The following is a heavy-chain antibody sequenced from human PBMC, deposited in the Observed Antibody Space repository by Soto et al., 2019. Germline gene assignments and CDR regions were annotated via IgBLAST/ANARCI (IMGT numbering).Heavy chain of an antibody. Sequence: PGGSLRLSCAASGFTFSSYAMHWVRQAPGKGLEWVAVISYDGSNKYYADSVKGRFTISRDNSKNTLYLQMNSLRAEDTAVYYCFGHGGYGVDYWGQGTLVTVSS. CDR1: GFTFSSYA. V-gene: IGHV3-30-3*01. D-gene: IGHD5-12*01. CDR3: FGHGGYGVDY. CDR2: ISYDGSNK. J-gene: IGHJ4*02.